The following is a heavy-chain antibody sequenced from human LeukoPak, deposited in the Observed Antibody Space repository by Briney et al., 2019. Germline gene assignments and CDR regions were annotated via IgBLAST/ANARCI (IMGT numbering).Heavy chain of an antibody. Sequence: PGGSLRLSCAASGFTFSSYCMNWVRHAPGKGLEWVANIKEDGSENYYLESVKGRFTISRDNAKNSLYLQMNSLRAEDTAVYYCAKASGTSQYSVMDVWGQGTTVTVSS. J-gene: IGHJ6*02. CDR3: AKASGTSQYSVMDV. CDR1: GFTFSSYC. CDR2: IKEDGSEN. D-gene: IGHD3-10*01. V-gene: IGHV3-7*04.